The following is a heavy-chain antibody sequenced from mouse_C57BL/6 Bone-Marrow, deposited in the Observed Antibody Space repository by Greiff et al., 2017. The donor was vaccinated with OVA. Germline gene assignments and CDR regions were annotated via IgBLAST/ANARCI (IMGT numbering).Heavy chain of an antibody. CDR2: IDPSDSYT. D-gene: IGHD1-1*01. Sequence: VQLQQPGAELVMPGASVKLSCKASGYTFTSYWMHWVKQRPGQGLEWIGEIDPSDSYTNYNQKFKGKSTLTVDKSSSTAYMQLSSLTSEDSAVYYCARSWGSSLYYFDYWGQGTTLTVSS. J-gene: IGHJ2*01. CDR3: ARSWGSSLYYFDY. V-gene: IGHV1-69*01. CDR1: GYTFTSYW.